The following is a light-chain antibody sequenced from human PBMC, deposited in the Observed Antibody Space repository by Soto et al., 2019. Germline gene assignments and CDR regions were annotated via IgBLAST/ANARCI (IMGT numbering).Light chain of an antibody. CDR2: GNS. J-gene: IGLJ3*02. V-gene: IGLV1-40*01. CDR1: SSNIGAGYD. CDR3: QSYDSSLRGSV. Sequence: QSVLTQPPSVSGAPGQRVTISCTGSSSNIGAGYDVHWYQQLPGTAPKLLIYGNSNRPSGVTDRFSGSKSGTSASLAITGPPAWDEAEYYCQSYDSSLRGSVFGGGTKVTVL.